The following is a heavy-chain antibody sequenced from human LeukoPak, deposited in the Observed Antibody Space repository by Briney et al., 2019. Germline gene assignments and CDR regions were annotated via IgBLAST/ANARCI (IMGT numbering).Heavy chain of an antibody. J-gene: IGHJ5*02. Sequence: SETLSLTCTVSGGSISSYYWSWIRQPPGKGLEWIGYIYYSGSTNYKPSLKSRVTISVDTSKNQFSLKLNSVTAADTAVYYCARGGYYGSGNDYRFDPWGQGTLVTVSS. CDR1: GGSISSYY. D-gene: IGHD3-10*01. V-gene: IGHV4-59*01. CDR3: ARGGYYGSGNDYRFDP. CDR2: IYYSGST.